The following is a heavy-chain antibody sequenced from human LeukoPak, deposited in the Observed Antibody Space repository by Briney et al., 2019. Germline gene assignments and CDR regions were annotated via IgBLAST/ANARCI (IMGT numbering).Heavy chain of an antibody. CDR1: GDTFSNNY. D-gene: IGHD6-19*01. CDR3: ARVRFSSGWYIAFDM. Sequence: GASVKVSCKASGDTFSNNYVQWVRQAPGQGLEWMGIIHPSGGSTTYAQKFPGRVTMTRDTSTSTVYMELSSLRSEDTAVYYCARVRFSSGWYIAFDMWGQGTMVTVSS. CDR2: IHPSGGST. J-gene: IGHJ3*02. V-gene: IGHV1-46*01.